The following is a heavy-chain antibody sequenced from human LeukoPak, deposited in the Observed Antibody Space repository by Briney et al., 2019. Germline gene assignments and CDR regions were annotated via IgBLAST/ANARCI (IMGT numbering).Heavy chain of an antibody. V-gene: IGHV3-49*04. J-gene: IGHJ4*02. CDR3: MLQRLDY. D-gene: IGHD2-15*01. CDR2: MRSKAYGGTT. Sequence: PGGSLRLSCTASGFTFGDYPMSWVRQAPGKGLEWVGFMRSKAYGGTTEYAASVKGRFTISRDDSKNIAYLQMNSLKTEDTAVYYCMLQRLDYWGQGTLVTVSS. CDR1: GFTFGDYP.